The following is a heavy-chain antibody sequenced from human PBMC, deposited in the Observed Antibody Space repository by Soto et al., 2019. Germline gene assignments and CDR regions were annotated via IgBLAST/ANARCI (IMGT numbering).Heavy chain of an antibody. D-gene: IGHD2-15*01. CDR2: IYYSGST. J-gene: IGHJ4*02. Sequence: SETLSLTCAVSGGSISSYYWSWIRQPPGKGLEWIGYIYYSGSTNYNPSLKSRVTISVDTSKNQFSLKLSSVTAADTAVYYCASGVVAATTLNYWGQGTLVTVSS. CDR3: ASGVVAATTLNY. V-gene: IGHV4-59*08. CDR1: GGSISSYY.